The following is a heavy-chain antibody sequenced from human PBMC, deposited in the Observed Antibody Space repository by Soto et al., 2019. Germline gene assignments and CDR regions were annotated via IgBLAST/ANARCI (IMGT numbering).Heavy chain of an antibody. CDR1: GFTVSGSA. CDR2: IRSNTNSYAT. CDR3: TSHLGELSSPRAFVI. V-gene: IGHV3-73*01. J-gene: IGHJ3*02. D-gene: IGHD3-16*02. Sequence: EVQLVESGGGLVQPGGSLKLSCAASGFTVSGSAVHWVRQASGKGLEWVGRIRSNTNSYATAYAASVKGRFTISRDESKNTSYLQMNSLKTEDTAVYYCTSHLGELSSPRAFVIWVQGTMVTVSS.